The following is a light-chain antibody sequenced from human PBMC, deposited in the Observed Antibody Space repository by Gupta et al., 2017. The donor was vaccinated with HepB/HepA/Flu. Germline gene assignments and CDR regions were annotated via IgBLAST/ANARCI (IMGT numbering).Light chain of an antibody. Sequence: QLVLTQSPSASASLGASVKLACTLSSGHTNYAIAWHQQQPEKGPRYLMKVNSDGTHIEEDVIPDRFSGSSSGAERYLTISSLQSEDEADYYCQTWGTGIHVVFGGGTNLTVL. CDR2: VNSDGTH. CDR1: SGHTNYA. CDR3: QTWGTGIHVV. V-gene: IGLV4-69*01. J-gene: IGLJ2*01.